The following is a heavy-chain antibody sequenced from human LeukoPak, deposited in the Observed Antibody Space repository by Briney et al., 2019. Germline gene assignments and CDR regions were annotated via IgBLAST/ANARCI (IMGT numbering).Heavy chain of an antibody. J-gene: IGHJ4*02. CDR2: ISGSGGST. CDR3: AADIVVVPAAIPIDY. D-gene: IGHD2-2*02. V-gene: IGHV3-23*01. Sequence: VGSLRLSCAASGFTFSSYAMSWVRQAPGKGLEWVSAISGSGGSTYYADSVKGRFTISRDNSKNTLYLQMNSLRAEDTAVYYCAADIVVVPAAIPIDYWGQGTLVTVSS. CDR1: GFTFSSYA.